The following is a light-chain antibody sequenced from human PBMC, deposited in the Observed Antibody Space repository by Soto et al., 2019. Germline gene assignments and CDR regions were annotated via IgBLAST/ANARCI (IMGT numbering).Light chain of an antibody. Sequence: DIQMTQSPSSVSASVGDRVTITCRASQDITTWLTWYQQKPGKAPSLLMYAASNLQSGVPSRFSASGSGTDFSLTISTLQPEDFATYYCQQTKSFPLTFGGGTKVEIK. CDR1: QDITTW. V-gene: IGKV1-12*01. CDR2: AAS. J-gene: IGKJ4*01. CDR3: QQTKSFPLT.